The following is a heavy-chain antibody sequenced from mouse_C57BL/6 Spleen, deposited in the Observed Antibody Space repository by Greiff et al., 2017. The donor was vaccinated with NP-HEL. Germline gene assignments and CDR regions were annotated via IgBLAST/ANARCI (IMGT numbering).Heavy chain of an antibody. CDR3: ARGGGLLRDYAMDY. Sequence: QVQLQQPGAELVKPGASVKLSCKASGYTFTSYWMHWVKQRPGQGLEWIGMIHPNSGSTNYNEKFKSKATLTVDKSSSTAYMQLSSLTSEDSAVYYCARGGGLLRDYAMDYWGQGTSVTVSS. J-gene: IGHJ4*01. D-gene: IGHD2-3*01. CDR2: IHPNSGST. V-gene: IGHV1-64*01. CDR1: GYTFTSYW.